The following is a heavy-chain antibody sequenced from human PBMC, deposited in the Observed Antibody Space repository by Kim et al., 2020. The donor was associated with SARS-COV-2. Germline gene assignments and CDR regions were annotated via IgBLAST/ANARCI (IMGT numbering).Heavy chain of an antibody. J-gene: IGHJ4*02. Sequence: CNPALKRRVTISVDTSKNQFSLQLSSVTAADTAVYYCARGDYYDSSGYDYWGQGTLVTVSS. V-gene: IGHV4-34*13. D-gene: IGHD3-22*01. CDR3: ARGDYYDSSGYDY.